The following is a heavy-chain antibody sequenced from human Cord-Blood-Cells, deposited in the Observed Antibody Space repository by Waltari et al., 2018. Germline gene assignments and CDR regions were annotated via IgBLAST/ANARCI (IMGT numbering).Heavy chain of an antibody. CDR1: GYPFTTYS. V-gene: IGHV1-8*03. CDR3: ARGLSGDAFDI. J-gene: IGHJ3*02. CDR2: MNPNSGNT. Sequence: QVQLVQSGAAVKKPGASVKVSCKASGYPFTTYSIHWGRQATGQGLEWMGWMNPNSGNTGYAQKFQGRVTITRNTSISTAYMELSSLRSEDTAVYYCARGLSGDAFDIWGQGTMVTVSS. D-gene: IGHD3-16*01.